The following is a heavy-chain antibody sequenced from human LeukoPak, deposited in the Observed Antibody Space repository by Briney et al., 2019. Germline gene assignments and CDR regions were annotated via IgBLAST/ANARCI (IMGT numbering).Heavy chain of an antibody. J-gene: IGHJ4*02. D-gene: IGHD3-16*01. CDR1: GFTFSSYS. V-gene: IGHV3-7*01. CDR2: IKQDGSER. Sequence: PGGSLRLSCAASGFTFSSYSMNWVRQAPGKGLEWVANIKQDGSERYYVDSLKGRFTISRDNANDSLYLQMNSLRAEDTAVYYCARVGGKSSPFGYWGQGTLVTVSS. CDR3: ARVGGKSSPFGY.